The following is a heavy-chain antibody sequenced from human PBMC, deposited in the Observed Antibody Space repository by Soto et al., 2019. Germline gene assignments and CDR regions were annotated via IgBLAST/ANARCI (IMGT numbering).Heavy chain of an antibody. J-gene: IGHJ6*02. V-gene: IGHV5-51*01. CDR2: IYPGDSDT. D-gene: IGHD2-15*01. CDR3: ARSLEYFSGGSCYPGYYDVKAV. CDR1: GYSFTSYW. Sequence: GESLKISCKGSGYSFTSYWIGWVRQMPGKGLEWMGIIYPGDSDTRYSPSFQGQVTISADKSISTAYLQWSSLKASDTAMYYCARSLEYFSGGSCYPGYYDVKAVWGQGSTVPVSS.